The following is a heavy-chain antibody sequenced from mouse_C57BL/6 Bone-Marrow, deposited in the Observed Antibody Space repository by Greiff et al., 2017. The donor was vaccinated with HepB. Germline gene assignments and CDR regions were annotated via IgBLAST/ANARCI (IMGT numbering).Heavy chain of an antibody. CDR1: GYTFTDYY. CDR2: INPNNGGT. Sequence: EVQLQQSGPELVKPGASVKISCKASGYTFTDYYMNWVKQSHGKSLEWIGDINPNNGGTSYNQKFKGKATLTVDKSSSTAYMELRSLTSEDSAVYYCARKGYGNYSAWFAYWGQGTLVTVSA. V-gene: IGHV1-26*01. J-gene: IGHJ3*01. CDR3: ARKGYGNYSAWFAY. D-gene: IGHD2-10*02.